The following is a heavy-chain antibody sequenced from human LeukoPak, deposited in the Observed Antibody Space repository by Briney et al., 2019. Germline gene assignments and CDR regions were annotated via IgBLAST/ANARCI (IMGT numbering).Heavy chain of an antibody. V-gene: IGHV4-59*01. CDR1: GGSINSYY. CDR2: IYYKGST. CDR3: ARDRYYGSGSYYNRYYYYGMDV. Sequence: PSETLSLTCTVSGGSINSYYWSWIRQPPGKGLDWIGYIYYKGSTNYNPSLKSRVTISVDTSKNQFSLKLSSVTAADTAVYYCARDRYYGSGSYYNRYYYYGMDVWGQGTTVTVSS. D-gene: IGHD3-10*01. J-gene: IGHJ6*02.